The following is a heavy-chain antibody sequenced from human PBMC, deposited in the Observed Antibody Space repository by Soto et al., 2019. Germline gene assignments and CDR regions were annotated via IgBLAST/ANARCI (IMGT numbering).Heavy chain of an antibody. J-gene: IGHJ6*02. Sequence: QVQLQESGPGLVKPSGTLSLTCAVSGGSISSSNWWSWVRQPPGKGLEWIGEIYHSGSTNYNPSLKSRVTISVDKSKNQFSLKLSSVTAADTAVYYCARRYSSCWYVDYYYGMDVWGQLTTVTVSS. CDR2: IYHSGST. CDR1: GGSISSSNW. D-gene: IGHD6-13*01. CDR3: ARRYSSCWYVDYYYGMDV. V-gene: IGHV4-4*02.